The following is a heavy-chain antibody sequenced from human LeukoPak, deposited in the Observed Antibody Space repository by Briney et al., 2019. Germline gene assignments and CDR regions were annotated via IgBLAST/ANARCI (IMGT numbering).Heavy chain of an antibody. CDR2: FDPEDGET. Sequence: ASVKVSCKVSGSTLTELSMHWVRQAPGKGLEWMGGFDPEDGETIYAQKFQGRVTMTEDTSTDTAYMELSRLRSEDTAVYYCARDGLSSGWFDPWGQGTLVTVSS. CDR1: GSTLTELS. V-gene: IGHV1-24*01. J-gene: IGHJ5*02. CDR3: ARDGLSSGWFDP. D-gene: IGHD6-6*01.